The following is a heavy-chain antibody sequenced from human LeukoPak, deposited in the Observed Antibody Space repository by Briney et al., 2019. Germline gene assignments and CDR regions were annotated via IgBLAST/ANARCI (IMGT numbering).Heavy chain of an antibody. CDR1: GFTFSSYG. J-gene: IGHJ6*03. D-gene: IGHD2-21*02. CDR2: IRFDGSNK. Sequence: GGSLRLSCAAPGFTFSSYGMHWVRQAPGKGLEWVAFIRFDGSNKYYADSVKGRFTISRDNSKLYLQMNGLRAEDTAVYYCAKGNCGGDCYTYYYFYMDVWGKGTTVTASS. CDR3: AKGNCGGDCYTYYYFYMDV. V-gene: IGHV3-30*02.